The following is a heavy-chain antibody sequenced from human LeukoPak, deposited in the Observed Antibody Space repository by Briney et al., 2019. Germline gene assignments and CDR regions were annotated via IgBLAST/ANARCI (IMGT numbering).Heavy chain of an antibody. D-gene: IGHD6-19*01. Sequence: GGSLRLSCTSSEITFSSYWMSWVRQAPGKGLEWVANIKQDGSEKYYVDSLKGRFTISRDNAKNSLYLQMNSLRAEDTAVYYCATGQTTSGRYGNAFDIWGQGTMVTVSS. CDR2: IKQDGSEK. V-gene: IGHV3-7*01. CDR3: ATGQTTSGRYGNAFDI. J-gene: IGHJ3*02. CDR1: EITFSSYW.